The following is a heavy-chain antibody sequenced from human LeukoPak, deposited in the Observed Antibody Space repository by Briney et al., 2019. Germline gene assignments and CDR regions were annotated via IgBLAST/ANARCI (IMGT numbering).Heavy chain of an antibody. J-gene: IGHJ4*02. CDR1: GFTFSSYS. CDR2: IWYDGSNK. D-gene: IGHD2-8*01. V-gene: IGHV3-33*08. Sequence: GGSLRLSCAASGFTFSSYSMNWVRQAPGKGLEWVAVIWYDGSNKYYADSVKGRFTISRDNSKNTLYLQMNSLRAEDMAVYYCARDQCTNGVCYIGYWGQGTLVTVSS. CDR3: ARDQCTNGVCYIGY.